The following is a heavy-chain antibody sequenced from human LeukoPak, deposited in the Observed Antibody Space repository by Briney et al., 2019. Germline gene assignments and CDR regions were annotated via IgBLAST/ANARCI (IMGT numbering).Heavy chain of an antibody. CDR1: GFTFSSYW. CDR2: INTDGSST. Sequence: GRSLRLSCAASGFTFSSYWMHWVRQAPGKGLVWVSRINTDGSSTSCADSVKGRFTISRDNAKNTLYLQMNSLRAEDTAVYYCARVKVVTSKYTTSLFDYWGQGTLVTVSS. V-gene: IGHV3-74*01. CDR3: ARVKVVTSKYTTSLFDY. J-gene: IGHJ4*02. D-gene: IGHD3-16*02.